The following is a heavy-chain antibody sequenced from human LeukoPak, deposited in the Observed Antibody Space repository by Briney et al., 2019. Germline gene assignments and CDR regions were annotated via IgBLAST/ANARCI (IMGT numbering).Heavy chain of an antibody. CDR2: ISYDGSNK. Sequence: GGSLRLSCAASGFTFSSYGMHWVRQAPGKGLEWVAVISYDGSNKYYADSVKGRFTISRDNSKNTLYLQMDSLRAEDTAVYYCAKDRGFRCSSTSCYTGPLDYWGQGTLVTVSS. V-gene: IGHV3-30*18. J-gene: IGHJ4*02. D-gene: IGHD2-2*02. CDR1: GFTFSSYG. CDR3: AKDRGFRCSSTSCYTGPLDY.